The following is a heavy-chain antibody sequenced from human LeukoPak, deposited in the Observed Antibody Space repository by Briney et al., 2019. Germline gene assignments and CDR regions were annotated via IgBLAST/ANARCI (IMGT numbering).Heavy chain of an antibody. CDR2: INPNSGGT. Sequence: ASVKVSCKASGYTFTGYYMHWVRQAPGQGLEWMGWINPNSGGTNYAQKFQGRVTMTRNTSISTAYMELSSLRSEDTAVYYCARTYYDFWSGYYTYYYYGMDVWGQGTTVTVSS. J-gene: IGHJ6*02. V-gene: IGHV1-2*02. CDR1: GYTFTGYY. D-gene: IGHD3-3*01. CDR3: ARTYYDFWSGYYTYYYYGMDV.